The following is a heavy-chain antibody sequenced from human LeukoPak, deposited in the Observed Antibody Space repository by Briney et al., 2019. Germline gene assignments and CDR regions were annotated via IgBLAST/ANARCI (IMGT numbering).Heavy chain of an antibody. V-gene: IGHV4-59*01. Sequence: PSETLSLTCTVSGGSISSYYWSWIRQPPGKGLEWIGYIYYSGSTNYNPSPKSRVTISVYTSKSQFSLKLSSVTAADTAVYYCARLKYYYDSSGYRAEYFQHWGQGTLVTVSS. CDR1: GGSISSYY. CDR3: ARLKYYYDSSGYRAEYFQH. CDR2: IYYSGST. J-gene: IGHJ1*01. D-gene: IGHD3-22*01.